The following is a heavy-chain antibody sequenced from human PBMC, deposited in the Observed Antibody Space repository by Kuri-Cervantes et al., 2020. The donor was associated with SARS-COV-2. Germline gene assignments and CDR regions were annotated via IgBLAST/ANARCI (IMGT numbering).Heavy chain of an antibody. CDR1: GYTFTSYG. Sequence: ASVKVSCKATGYTFTSYGISWVRQAPGQGLEWMGWISAYNGNTNYAQKLQGRVTMTTDTSTSTAYMELRSLRSDDTAVYSWARDAGYYDSSGYRYYFDYWGQGTLVTVSS. CDR3: ARDAGYYDSSGYRYYFDY. CDR2: ISAYNGNT. D-gene: IGHD3-22*01. J-gene: IGHJ4*02. V-gene: IGHV1-18*01.